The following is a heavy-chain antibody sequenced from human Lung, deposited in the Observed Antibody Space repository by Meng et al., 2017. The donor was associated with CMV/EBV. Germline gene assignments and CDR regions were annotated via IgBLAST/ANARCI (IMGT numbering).Heavy chain of an antibody. D-gene: IGHD3-3*01. CDR2: INHSGST. J-gene: IGHJ6*02. CDR3: ARTTYDFWSGIYYYYYYGMDV. CDR1: GGSFSGYY. Sequence: SETLSLXXAVYGGSFSGYYWSWIRQPPGKGLEWIGEINHSGSTNYNPSLKSRVTISVDTSKNQFSLKLSSVTAADTAVYYCARTTYDFWSGIYYYYYYGMDVWGQGTXVTVYS. V-gene: IGHV4-34*01.